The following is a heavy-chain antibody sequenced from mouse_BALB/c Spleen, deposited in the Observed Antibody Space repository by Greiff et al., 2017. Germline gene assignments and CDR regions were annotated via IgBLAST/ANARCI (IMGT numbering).Heavy chain of an antibody. D-gene: IGHD3-1*01. CDR1: GYTFTDYA. V-gene: IGHV1-67*01. CDR3: ARQLGLGGFAY. Sequence: QVQLQQSGPELVRPGDSVKISCKGSGYTFTDYAMHWVKQSHAKSLEWIGVISIYYDNTNYNQKFKGKATMTVDKSSSTAYMELARLTSEESAIYYCARQLGLGGFAYWGQGTLVTVSA. CDR2: ISIYYDNT. J-gene: IGHJ3*01.